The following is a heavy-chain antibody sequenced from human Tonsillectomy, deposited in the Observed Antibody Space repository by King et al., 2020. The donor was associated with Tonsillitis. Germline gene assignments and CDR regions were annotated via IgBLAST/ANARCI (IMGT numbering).Heavy chain of an antibody. CDR2: IWYDGSNK. J-gene: IGHJ6*03. Sequence: VQLVESGGGVVQPGRSLRLSCAASGFTFSSYGMHWVRQAPGKGLEWVAVIWYDGSNKYYADSVKGRFTISRDNSKNTLYLQMNSLRAEDTAVYYCARDSYDFWSGYSLFANYYYYYYMDVWGKGTTVTVSS. CDR1: GFTFSSYG. CDR3: ARDSYDFWSGYSLFANYYYYYYMDV. D-gene: IGHD3-3*01. V-gene: IGHV3-33*01.